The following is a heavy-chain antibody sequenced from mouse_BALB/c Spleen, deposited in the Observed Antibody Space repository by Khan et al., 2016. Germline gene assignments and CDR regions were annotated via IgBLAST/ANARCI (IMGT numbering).Heavy chain of an antibody. CDR3: TRGCYDYDY. V-gene: IGHV1S81*02. D-gene: IGHD2-4*01. CDR2: INPSNGGT. J-gene: IGHJ2*01. CDR1: GYTFTSYY. Sequence: QVQLQQSGAELVKPGASVKLSCKASGYTFTSYYMYWVKQRPGQGLEWIGEINPSNGGTNFTEKFKSKATLTEDKSSSTAYMQLSSRNSEDSAVYYCTRGCYDYDYWGQGTTLTVSS.